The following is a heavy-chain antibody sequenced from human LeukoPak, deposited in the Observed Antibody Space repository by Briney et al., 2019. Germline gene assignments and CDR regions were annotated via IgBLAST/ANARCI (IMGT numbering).Heavy chain of an antibody. CDR1: GFTFSSYW. CDR3: ARGYSGSYRIDY. CDR2: INGDGSST. Sequence: PGGSLRLSCAASGFTFSSYWMHWVRQAPGKGLVWVSRINGDGSSTSYADSVKGRLTISRDNAKNTLYLQMNSLRAEDTAVYYCARGYSGSYRIDYWGQGTLVTVSS. J-gene: IGHJ4*02. V-gene: IGHV3-74*01. D-gene: IGHD1-26*01.